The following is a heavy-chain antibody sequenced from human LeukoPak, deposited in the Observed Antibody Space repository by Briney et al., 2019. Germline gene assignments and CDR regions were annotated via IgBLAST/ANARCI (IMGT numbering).Heavy chain of an antibody. CDR3: ARGRPVWGSYRGGFDY. CDR1: GGSFSGYY. CDR2: INHSGST. Sequence: SETLSLTCAVYGGSFSGYYWSWIRQPPGKGLEWIGEINHSGSTNYNPSLKSRVTISVYTSKNQFSLKLCSVTAADTAVYYCARGRPVWGSYRGGFDYWGQGTLVTVSS. D-gene: IGHD3-16*02. J-gene: IGHJ4*02. V-gene: IGHV4-34*01.